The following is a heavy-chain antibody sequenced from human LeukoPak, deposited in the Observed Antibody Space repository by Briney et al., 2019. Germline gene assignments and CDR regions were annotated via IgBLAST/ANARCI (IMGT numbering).Heavy chain of an antibody. CDR2: IRSKAYGGAT. J-gene: IGHJ1*01. D-gene: IGHD3-22*01. CDR1: GFTFGDYA. Sequence: GGSLRLSCTASGFTFGDYAMNWFRQAPGKGLEWVGFIRSKAYGGATEYAASVKGRFTISRDDSKSIAYLQMNSLKTEDTAVYYCTRDIKPDYYDSSGVEYFQHWGQGTLVTVSS. V-gene: IGHV3-49*03. CDR3: TRDIKPDYYDSSGVEYFQH.